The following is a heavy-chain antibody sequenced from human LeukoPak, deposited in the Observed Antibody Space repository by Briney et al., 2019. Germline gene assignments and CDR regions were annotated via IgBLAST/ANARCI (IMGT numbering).Heavy chain of an antibody. CDR2: IIPRLGTT. J-gene: IGHJ4*02. Sequence: ASVKVSCKASGGTFNSYAINWVRQAPGQGLEWMGGIIPRLGTTKYIEKFQGRITITTDESTTTAYMELTSLRSEDTAVYYCAEDGTDWGQGTLVTVSS. V-gene: IGHV1-69*05. CDR3: AEDGTD. CDR1: GGTFNSYA.